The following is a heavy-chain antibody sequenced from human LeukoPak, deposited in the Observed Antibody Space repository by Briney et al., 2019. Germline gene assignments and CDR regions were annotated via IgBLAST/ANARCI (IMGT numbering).Heavy chain of an antibody. CDR1: GFTFSNAW. J-gene: IGHJ4*02. D-gene: IGHD3-22*01. Sequence: PGGTLRLSCAASGFTFSNAWMSWARQAPGKGLEWVGRIKSKTDGGTTDYAAPVKGRFTISRDDSKNTLYLQMNSLKTEDTAVYYCTTDSYDSSGYYYKYFDYWGQGTLVTVSS. V-gene: IGHV3-15*01. CDR3: TTDSYDSSGYYYKYFDY. CDR2: IKSKTDGGTT.